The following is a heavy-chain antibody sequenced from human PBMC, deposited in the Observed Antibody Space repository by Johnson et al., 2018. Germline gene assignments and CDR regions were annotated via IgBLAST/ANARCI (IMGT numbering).Heavy chain of an antibody. CDR2: ISYDGSNK. D-gene: IGHD3-9*01. CDR3: ARDPYFDTGYYYYYMDV. J-gene: IGHJ6*03. V-gene: IGHV3-30-3*01. Sequence: QVQLVESGGGVVQPGRSLRLSCAASGFTFSSYAMHWVRQAPGKGLEWVAVISYDGSNKYYADSVKGRFTISRDNSKNTLYLQMHSLRAAETAGYYCARDPYFDTGYYYYYMDVWGKGTTVTVSS. CDR1: GFTFSSYA.